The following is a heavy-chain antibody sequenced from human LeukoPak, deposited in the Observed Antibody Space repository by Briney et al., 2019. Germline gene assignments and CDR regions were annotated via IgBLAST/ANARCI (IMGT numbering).Heavy chain of an antibody. J-gene: IGHJ3*01. CDR1: RFTFSIYW. CDR3: ARGRMGPRWICDL. V-gene: IGHV3-7*01. CDR2: IKQDGREE. Sequence: PGGSLRLSCVASRFTFSIYWMSWVRQAPGKGLEWVANIKQDGREEYYVDSVKGRFSISRDNAKNSLYLQMNSLRAEDTAVYYCARGRMGPRWICDLWGQGKIVTVSS. D-gene: IGHD4-23*01.